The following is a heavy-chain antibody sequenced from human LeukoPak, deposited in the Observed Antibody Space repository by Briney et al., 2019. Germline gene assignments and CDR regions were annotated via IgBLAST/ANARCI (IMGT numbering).Heavy chain of an antibody. CDR1: GFTFSSYS. D-gene: IGHD1-7*01. V-gene: IGHV3-21*01. Sequence: PGGSLRLSCAASGFTFSSYSMNWVRQAPGKGLEWVSSISSRSSYIYYADSVKGRFTLSRNNAKNSLYLQMNSLRAEDTAVYYCAREGTGTNTLDYWGQGTLVTVSS. CDR2: ISSRSSYI. J-gene: IGHJ4*02. CDR3: AREGTGTNTLDY.